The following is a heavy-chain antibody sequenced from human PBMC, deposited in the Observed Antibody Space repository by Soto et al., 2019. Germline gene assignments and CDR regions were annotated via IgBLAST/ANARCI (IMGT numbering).Heavy chain of an antibody. D-gene: IGHD3-22*01. V-gene: IGHV3-30-3*01. CDR2: ISYDGSNK. CDR3: AREYYYDSSGTDY. CDR1: GFTFSSYA. J-gene: IGHJ4*02. Sequence: GGSLRLSCAASGFTFSSYAMHWVRQAPGKGLEWVAVISYDGSNKYYADSVKGRFTISRDNSKNTLYLQMNSLRAEDTAVYYCAREYYYDSSGTDYWGQGTQVTVSS.